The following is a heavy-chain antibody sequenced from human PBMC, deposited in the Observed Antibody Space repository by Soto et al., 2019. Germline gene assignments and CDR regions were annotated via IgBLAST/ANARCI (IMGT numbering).Heavy chain of an antibody. CDR2: ISSSSSYI. J-gene: IGHJ6*02. CDR1: GFTFSSYS. Sequence: EVQLVESGGGLVKPGGSLRLSCAASGFTFSSYSMNWVRQAPGKGLEWVSSISSSSSYIYYADSVKGRFTISRDNAKNSLYLQMNSLIAEDTAVYYCARDGRVYGSGSYSYYYGMDVWGQGTTVTVSS. D-gene: IGHD3-10*01. CDR3: ARDGRVYGSGSYSYYYGMDV. V-gene: IGHV3-21*01.